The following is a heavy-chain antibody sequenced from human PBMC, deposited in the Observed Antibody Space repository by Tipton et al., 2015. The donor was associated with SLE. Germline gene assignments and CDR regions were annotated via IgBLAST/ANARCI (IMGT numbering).Heavy chain of an antibody. CDR3: ARHPTYFDY. CDR1: GGSFSGHY. Sequence: TLSLTCAVYGGSFSGHYWSWIRQPPGKGLEWIGEINHSGSTNYNPSLKSRVTISLDTSKNQFSLRLSSVTAADTAVYYCARHPTYFDYWGQGTLVTVSS. J-gene: IGHJ4*02. CDR2: INHSGST. V-gene: IGHV4-34*01.